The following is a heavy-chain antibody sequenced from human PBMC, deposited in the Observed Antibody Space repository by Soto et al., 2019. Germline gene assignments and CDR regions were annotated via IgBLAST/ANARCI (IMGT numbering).Heavy chain of an antibody. Sequence: EVQLVESGGGLVQPGGSLRLSCAASGFTVSSNYMSWVRQAPGKGLEWVSVIYSGGSTYYADSVKGRFTISRDNSKNTLYLQMNSLRAEDTAVYYCTRDRGGSYSFDYWGQGTLVTVSS. CDR2: IYSGGST. CDR1: GFTVSSNY. J-gene: IGHJ4*02. V-gene: IGHV3-66*01. CDR3: TRDRGGSYSFDY. D-gene: IGHD1-26*01.